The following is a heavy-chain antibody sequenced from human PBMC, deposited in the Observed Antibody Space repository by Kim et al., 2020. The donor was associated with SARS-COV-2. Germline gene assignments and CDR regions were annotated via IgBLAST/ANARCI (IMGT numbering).Heavy chain of an antibody. Sequence: SETLSLTCTVSGGSISSSSYYWGWIRQPPGKGLEWIGSIYYSGSTYYNPSLKSRVTISVDTSKNQFSLKLSSVTAADTAVYYCASHRPGDYWGQGTLVTVSS. CDR1: GGSISSSSYY. CDR2: IYYSGST. V-gene: IGHV4-39*01. J-gene: IGHJ4*02. CDR3: ASHRPGDY.